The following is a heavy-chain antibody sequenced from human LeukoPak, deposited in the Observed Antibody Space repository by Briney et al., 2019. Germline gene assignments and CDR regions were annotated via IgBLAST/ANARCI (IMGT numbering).Heavy chain of an antibody. Sequence: GGSLRLSCAASGFTFSNFAMHWVRQAPGKGLECVAGISYDAGKTYYADSVRGRFTNSRDTSKNTLHLQMNGLRAEDTAVYYCARDSGRSATYFNYWGQGTLVTVSS. CDR3: ARDSGRSATYFNY. CDR2: ISYDAGKT. J-gene: IGHJ4*02. D-gene: IGHD3-10*01. V-gene: IGHV3-30*04. CDR1: GFTFSNFA.